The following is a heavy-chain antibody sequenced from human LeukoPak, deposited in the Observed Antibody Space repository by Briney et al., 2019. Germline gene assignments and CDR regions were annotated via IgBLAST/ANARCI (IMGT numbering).Heavy chain of an antibody. J-gene: IGHJ1*01. D-gene: IGHD3-22*01. CDR3: ARDGVGYYDSSGYYYFQH. CDR1: GYTFTGYY. Sequence: ASVKVSCKASGYTFTGYYMHWVRQAPGQGLEWMGWINPNSGGTNYAQKFQGRVTMTRDTSISTAYMELSRLRSDDTAVYYCARDGVGYYDSSGYYYFQHWGQGTLVTVSS. V-gene: IGHV1-2*02. CDR2: INPNSGGT.